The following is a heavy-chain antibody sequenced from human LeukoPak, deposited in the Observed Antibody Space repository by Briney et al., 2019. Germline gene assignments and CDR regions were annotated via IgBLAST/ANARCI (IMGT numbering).Heavy chain of an antibody. Sequence: SETLPLTCSVSGASIRDYYWGWIRQPPGKGLECIGHIFYSRVTNYNPSLKSRVTISLDTSKSQVSLKLTSLTAADTALYYCARRQQLADGGHAFDIWGQGTMVTVSS. J-gene: IGHJ3*02. V-gene: IGHV4-59*01. D-gene: IGHD6-13*01. CDR1: GASIRDYY. CDR2: IFYSRVT. CDR3: ARRQQLADGGHAFDI.